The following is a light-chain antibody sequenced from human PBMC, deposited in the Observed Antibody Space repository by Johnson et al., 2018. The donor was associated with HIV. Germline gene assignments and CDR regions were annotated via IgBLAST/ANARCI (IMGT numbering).Light chain of an antibody. CDR3: GTWDSSLSAYV. CDR1: SSNIGSNT. CDR2: ENN. Sequence: QSVLTQPPSASGTPGQRVTISCSGSSSNIGSNTVNWYQQLPGTAPKLLIYENNKRPSEIPDRFSGSKSGTSATLGITGLQTEDEAEYYCGTWDSSLSAYVFGTGTKVTVL. V-gene: IGLV1-51*02. J-gene: IGLJ1*01.